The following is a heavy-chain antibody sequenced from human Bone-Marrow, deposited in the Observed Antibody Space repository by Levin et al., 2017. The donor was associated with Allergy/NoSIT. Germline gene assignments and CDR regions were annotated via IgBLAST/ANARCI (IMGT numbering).Heavy chain of an antibody. D-gene: IGHD5-12*01. CDR2: ISTYNGNR. V-gene: IGHV1-18*01. CDR1: GYTFTSYG. Sequence: GGSLRLSCKASGYTFTSYGITWVRQAPGQGLEWMGWISTYNGNRNYAQNLQGRVTMTTDTSTSTAYMELRSLRSDDTAVYYCAREESGYEDYWGQGTLVTVSS. J-gene: IGHJ4*02. CDR3: AREESGYEDY.